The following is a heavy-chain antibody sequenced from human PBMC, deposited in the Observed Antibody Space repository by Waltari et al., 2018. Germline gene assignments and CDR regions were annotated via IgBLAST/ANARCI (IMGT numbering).Heavy chain of an antibody. CDR1: GGSISSSNW. V-gene: IGHV4-4*02. J-gene: IGHJ5*02. D-gene: IGHD2-15*01. CDR2: IYHSGST. CDR3: ARGENCSGGSCYSANWFDP. Sequence: QVQLQESGPGLVKPSGTLSLTCAVSGGSISSSNWWSCVRQPQGNGLEWIGEIYHSGSTNYNTSLKSRVTISVDKSKNQFSLELSCVTAADMAVYYCARGENCSGGSCYSANWFDPWGQGTLVTVSS.